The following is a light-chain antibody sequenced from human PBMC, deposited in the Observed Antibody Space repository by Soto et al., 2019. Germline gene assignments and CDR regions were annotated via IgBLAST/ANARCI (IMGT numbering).Light chain of an antibody. CDR2: WAS. Sequence: DIVMTQSPDSLAVSLGERATINCKSSQSVFYSSNNQNYLAWYQQKSGQPPKLLISWASTRESGVPDRFSGSGTGTDFTLTISSLQAEDVAVYYCQQCHSFPLTFGPGTKVDIK. J-gene: IGKJ3*01. CDR3: QQCHSFPLT. V-gene: IGKV4-1*01. CDR1: QSVFYSSNNQNY.